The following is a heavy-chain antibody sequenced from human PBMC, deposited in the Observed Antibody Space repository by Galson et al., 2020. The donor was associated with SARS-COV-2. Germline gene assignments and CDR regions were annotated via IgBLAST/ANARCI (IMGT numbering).Heavy chain of an antibody. CDR2: ISYDGSNK. Sequence: GESLKISCAASGFTFSSYAMHWVRQAPGKGLEWVAVISYDGSNKYYADSVKGRFTISRDNSKNTLYLQMNSLRAEDTAVYYCARVGSGSYLGPFDYWGQGTLVTVSS. CDR3: ARVGSGSYLGPFDY. J-gene: IGHJ4*02. CDR1: GFTFSSYA. V-gene: IGHV3-30-3*01. D-gene: IGHD3-10*01.